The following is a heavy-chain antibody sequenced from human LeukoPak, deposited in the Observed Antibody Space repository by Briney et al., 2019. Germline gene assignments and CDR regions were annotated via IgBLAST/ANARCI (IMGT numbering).Heavy chain of an antibody. CDR1: GFTFRSYW. D-gene: IGHD4-23*01. CDR2: IKQDESEK. J-gene: IGHJ4*02. Sequence: PGGSLRLSCAASGFTFRSYWMSWVRQAPGKGLEWVANIKQDESEKYYVDSLKGRFTISRDNAKNSLYLQMNSLRAEDTAVYYCARDKLEGPTKLDYWGQGILVTVSS. V-gene: IGHV3-7*01. CDR3: ARDKLEGPTKLDY.